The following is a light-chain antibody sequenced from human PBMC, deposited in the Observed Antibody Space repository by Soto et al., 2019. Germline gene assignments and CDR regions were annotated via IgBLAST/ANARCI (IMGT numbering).Light chain of an antibody. Sequence: DIQMTQSPSTLSASVGDGVTITCRASQSISNWLAWYQQKPGKAPKLLIYDASSSDSGVPSRFSGSGSGTEFTLSISSLHPDDFATYYCQQYDSYSPSTFGQGTKLEIK. CDR1: QSISNW. V-gene: IGKV1-5*01. CDR2: DAS. J-gene: IGKJ2*01. CDR3: QQYDSYSPST.